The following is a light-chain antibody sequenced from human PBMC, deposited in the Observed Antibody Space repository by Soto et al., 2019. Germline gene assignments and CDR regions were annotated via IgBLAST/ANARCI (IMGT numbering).Light chain of an antibody. Sequence: DIQMTQSPSSLSASVGDRVTITCRASQNIDTSLNWYQQKPRKAPKLLIYAASNLQSGVPSMFTGSGSGTDFILTISGLQLEDCATYYCQQSYSAPRTFGLGTNVEI. J-gene: IGKJ1*01. CDR1: QNIDTS. CDR2: AAS. V-gene: IGKV1-39*01. CDR3: QQSYSAPRT.